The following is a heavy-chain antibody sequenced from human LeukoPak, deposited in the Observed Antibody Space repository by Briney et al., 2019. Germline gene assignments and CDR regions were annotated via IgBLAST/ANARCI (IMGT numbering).Heavy chain of an antibody. D-gene: IGHD6-6*01. J-gene: IGHJ5*02. CDR2: INPNSGGT. V-gene: IGHV1-2*02. CDR3: ARGRQLGYLGWFDP. CDR1: GYTFTGYY. Sequence: ASVKVSCKASGYTFTGYYMHWVRQAPGQGLEWMGWINPNSGGTNYAQKFQGRVTMTRDTSISTAYMELSRLKFDDTALYYCARGRQLGYLGWFDPWGQGTLVTVSS.